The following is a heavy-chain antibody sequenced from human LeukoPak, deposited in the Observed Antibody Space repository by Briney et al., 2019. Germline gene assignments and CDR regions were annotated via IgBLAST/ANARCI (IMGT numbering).Heavy chain of an antibody. CDR1: GYTFTRYY. CDR2: ITPSGGST. D-gene: IGHD3-10*01. V-gene: IGHV1-46*01. J-gene: IGHJ4*02. CDR3: AREAQHYYGSGGDY. Sequence: ASVKDSRKPSGYTFTRYYIYWVRQAPGQALERMGIITPSGGSTSYAKKFQGRVTMTRDTSTSTVYMELSSLRSEDTAVYYCAREAQHYYGSGGDYWGQGTLVTVSS.